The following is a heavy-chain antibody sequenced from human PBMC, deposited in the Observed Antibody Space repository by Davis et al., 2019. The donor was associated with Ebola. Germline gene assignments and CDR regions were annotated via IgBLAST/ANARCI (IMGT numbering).Heavy chain of an antibody. Sequence: GSLRLSCTVSGGSISSYYWSWIRQPPGKGLEWIGYIYYSGSTNYNPSLKSRVTISVDTSRNQFSLKLSSVTAADTAVYYCARGRLWGGYWGQGTLVTVSS. D-gene: IGHD2-21*01. V-gene: IGHV4-59*12. CDR3: ARGRLWGGY. CDR1: GGSISSYY. CDR2: IYYSGST. J-gene: IGHJ4*02.